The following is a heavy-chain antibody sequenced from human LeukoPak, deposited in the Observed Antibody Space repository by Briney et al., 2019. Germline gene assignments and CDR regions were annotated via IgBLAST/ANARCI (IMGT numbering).Heavy chain of an antibody. CDR1: GGSINSYY. CDR3: AREGRFGEEDV. D-gene: IGHD3-10*01. V-gene: IGHV4-59*01. CDR2: IYYSGST. Sequence: PSETLSLTCTVSGGSINSYYWSWIRQPPGKGLEWIGYIYYSGSTNYNPSLESRVTISVDTSKNHFSLKLSSVTAADTAVFYCAREGRFGEEDVWGKGTTVTVSS. J-gene: IGHJ6*04.